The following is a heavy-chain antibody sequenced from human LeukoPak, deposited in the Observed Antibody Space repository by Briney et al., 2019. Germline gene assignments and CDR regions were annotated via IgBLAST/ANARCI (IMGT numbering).Heavy chain of an antibody. V-gene: IGHV3-7*01. J-gene: IGHJ2*01. CDR3: ASPQSGYDFWSGYRNYWYFDL. CDR1: GFTFSSYW. Sequence: GGSLRLSCAASGFTFSSYWMSWVRQAPGKGLEWVANIKQDGSEKYYADSVKGRFTISRDNAKNSLYLQMNSLRAEDTAVYYCASPQSGYDFWSGYRNYWYFDLWGRGTLVTVSS. D-gene: IGHD3-3*01. CDR2: IKQDGSEK.